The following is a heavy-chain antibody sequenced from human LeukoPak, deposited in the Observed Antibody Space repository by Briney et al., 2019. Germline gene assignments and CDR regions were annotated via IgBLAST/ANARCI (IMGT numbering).Heavy chain of an antibody. CDR2: IKQDGSEK. J-gene: IGHJ4*02. D-gene: IGHD6-13*01. V-gene: IGHV3-7*04. Sequence: GGSLRLSCAASGFTFSSYWVSWVRQAPGKGLEWVANIKQDGSEKYYVDSVKGRFTISRDNAKNSLYLQMNSLRAEDTAVYYCARGDSSWRPLDYWGQGTLVTVSS. CDR1: GFTFSSYW. CDR3: ARGDSSWRPLDY.